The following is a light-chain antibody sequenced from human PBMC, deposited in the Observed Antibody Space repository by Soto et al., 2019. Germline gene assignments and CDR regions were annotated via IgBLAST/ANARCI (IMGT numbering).Light chain of an antibody. CDR2: AAS. Sequence: IQMPQSPSSVSASVGDSVTITCRASPGLSTWVAWYQQKPGRAPKFLIYAASSLQSGVPSRFSGSGSATDFTLTISSLQTEDFSTYYCQKANSFHLTFGQGTKVEI. CDR3: QKANSFHLT. V-gene: IGKV1D-12*01. J-gene: IGKJ2*01. CDR1: PGLSTW.